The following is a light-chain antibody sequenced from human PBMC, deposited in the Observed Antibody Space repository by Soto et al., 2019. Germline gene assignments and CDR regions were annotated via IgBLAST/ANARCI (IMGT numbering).Light chain of an antibody. CDR2: GAS. CDR1: QSVTSSY. V-gene: IGKV3-20*01. Sequence: LTQYKSTLSLSPGEGATLSFSASQSVTSSYLAWYQQKPGQAPRFLIYGASSRATGIPDRFSGRGSGTDFTLTISRLEPEDFAVYYCQQYGSSITFGQGTRLEIK. CDR3: QQYGSSIT. J-gene: IGKJ5*01.